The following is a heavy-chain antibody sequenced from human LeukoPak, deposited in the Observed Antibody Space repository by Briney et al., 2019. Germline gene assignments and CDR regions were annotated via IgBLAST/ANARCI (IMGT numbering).Heavy chain of an antibody. CDR1: GGSISNYY. V-gene: IGHV4-4*07. Sequence: SGTLSLTCSVSGGSISNYYWNWLRQPAGKGLEWIGRIYASGSTNYNPSLKSRVTISMDKSKNLFSLNLKSVTAADTAFYYCARDFYGDDGHHPFDYWGQGIQVTVSS. CDR2: IYASGST. J-gene: IGHJ4*02. D-gene: IGHD2/OR15-2a*01. CDR3: ARDFYGDDGHHPFDY.